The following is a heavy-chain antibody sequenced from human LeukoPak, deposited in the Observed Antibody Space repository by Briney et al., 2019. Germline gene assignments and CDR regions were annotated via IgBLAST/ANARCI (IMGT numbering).Heavy chain of an antibody. D-gene: IGHD2-21*01. J-gene: IGHJ4*02. V-gene: IGHV4-59*01. CDR1: GGSISNYY. CDR2: IYYSGST. CDR3: ACGQPRLTGPCFDY. Sequence: SETLSLTCTVSGGSISNYYWSWIRQPPGKGLEWIGYIYYSGSTNYNPSLKSRVTISVDTSKNQFSLKLSSVTAADTAVYYCACGQPRLTGPCFDYWGQGTLVTVSS.